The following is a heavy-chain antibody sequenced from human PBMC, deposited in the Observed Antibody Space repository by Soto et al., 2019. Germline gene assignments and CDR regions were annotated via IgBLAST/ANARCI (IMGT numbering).Heavy chain of an antibody. J-gene: IGHJ6*03. CDR1: GYTFTSYG. CDR2: ISAYNGNT. Sequence: QVQLVQSGAEVKKPGASVKVSCKASGYTFTSYGISWVRQAPGQGLEWMGWISAYNGNTNYAQKLQGRVTMTADTSTSTAYMELRSLRSADTAVYYCAREGVVVVPAAYDYYYYYMDVWGKGTTVTVSS. CDR3: AREGVVVVPAAYDYYYYYMDV. V-gene: IGHV1-18*01. D-gene: IGHD2-2*01.